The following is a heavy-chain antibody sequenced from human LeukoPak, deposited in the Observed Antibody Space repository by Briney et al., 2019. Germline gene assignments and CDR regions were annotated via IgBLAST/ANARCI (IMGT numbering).Heavy chain of an antibody. D-gene: IGHD3-9*01. Sequence: PSETLSLTCAVYGGSFSGYYWGWIRQPPGKGLEWIGEVNHSGSTYYNPSLKSRVTISVDTSKNQFSLKLSSVTAADTAVYYCARGRKYTSGYRVTELGLGYSDYWGKGTLVTVSS. CDR2: VNHSGST. CDR1: GGSFSGYY. CDR3: ARGRKYTSGYRVTELGLGYSDY. J-gene: IGHJ4*02. V-gene: IGHV4-34*01.